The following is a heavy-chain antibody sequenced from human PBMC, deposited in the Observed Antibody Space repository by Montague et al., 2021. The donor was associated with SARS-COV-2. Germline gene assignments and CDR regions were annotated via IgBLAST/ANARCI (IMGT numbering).Heavy chain of an antibody. CDR3: VVVPLGPRGRGFDY. CDR1: GGSISNGGYY. J-gene: IGHJ4*02. V-gene: IGHV4-34*01. D-gene: IGHD2-15*01. CDR2: INHSGST. Sequence: SETLSLTCTVSGGSISNGGYYCSWIRQPPGKGLEWIGEINHSGSTNYNPSLKRRVTISVDTSKNQFSLKLSSVTAADTAVYYCVVVPLGPRGRGFDYWGQGTLVTVSS.